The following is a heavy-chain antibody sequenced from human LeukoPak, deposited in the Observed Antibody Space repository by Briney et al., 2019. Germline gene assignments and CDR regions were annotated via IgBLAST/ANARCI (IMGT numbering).Heavy chain of an antibody. Sequence: GGSLRLSCAASGFTFSSYWTTWIRQAPGKGLEWVANIKQDGSEKYYVDSVKGRFTISRDNAKNSLYLQMNSLRAEDTAVYYGARDTGGGYSCYDCWGQGTLVTVSS. CDR2: IKQDGSEK. D-gene: IGHD5-18*01. J-gene: IGHJ4*02. CDR1: GFTFSSYW. V-gene: IGHV3-7*01. CDR3: ARDTGGGYSCYDC.